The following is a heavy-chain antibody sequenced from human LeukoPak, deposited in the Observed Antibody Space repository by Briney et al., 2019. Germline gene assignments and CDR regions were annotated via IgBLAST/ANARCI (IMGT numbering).Heavy chain of an antibody. V-gene: IGHV4-34*01. CDR1: GGSFSGYY. J-gene: IGHJ5*02. D-gene: IGHD2-8*01. CDR3: ARGVLGYCTNGLCWNWFDP. CDR2: INHSGST. Sequence: SETLSLTCAVYGGSFSGYYWSWIRQPPGKGLEWIGEINHSGSTNYNPSLKSRVTISVDTSKNQFSLKLSSVTAADTAVYYCARGVLGYCTNGLCWNWFDPWGQGTLVTVSS.